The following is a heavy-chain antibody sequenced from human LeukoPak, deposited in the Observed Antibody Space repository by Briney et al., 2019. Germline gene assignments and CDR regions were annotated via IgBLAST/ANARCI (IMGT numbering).Heavy chain of an antibody. CDR2: ISGDGGST. CDR1: GFTFDDYA. V-gene: IGHV3-43*02. CDR3: AKDNFWSGYYETYYYYYYYMDV. D-gene: IGHD3-3*01. Sequence: PGGSLRLSCAASGFTFDDYAMHWVRQAPGQGLEWVSLISGDGGSTYYADSVKGRFTISRDNSKNSLYLQMNSLRTEDTALYYCAKDNFWSGYYETYYYYYYYMDVWGKGTTVTVSS. J-gene: IGHJ6*03.